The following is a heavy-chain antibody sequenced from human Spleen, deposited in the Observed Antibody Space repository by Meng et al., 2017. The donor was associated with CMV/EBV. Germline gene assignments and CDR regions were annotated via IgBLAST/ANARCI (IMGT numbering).Heavy chain of an antibody. J-gene: IGHJ4*02. V-gene: IGHV3-23*01. CDR3: AKDERYEYFFDY. D-gene: IGHD3-9*01. CDR1: GFTFSTYA. Sequence: EVQLLESGGGLVQPGGSLRLSCAASGFTFSTYAMNWVRQAPGKGLEWVSAITDSGGSTYYAASVKGRFTISRDNSKNTLYLQMNSLRAEDTAVYYCAKDERYEYFFDYWGQGTLVTVSS. CDR2: ITDSGGST.